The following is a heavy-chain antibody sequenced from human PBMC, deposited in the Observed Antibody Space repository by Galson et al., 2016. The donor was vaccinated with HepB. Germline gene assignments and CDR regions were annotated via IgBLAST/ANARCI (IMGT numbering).Heavy chain of an antibody. J-gene: IGHJ4*02. Sequence: LRLSCAASGFTFSTYAMNWVRQAPGKGLEWVSAISAIGSATGHYTYYTDSVKGRFTISRDNSKNTLYLQVNSLRAEDTAVYYCAKEDGSYFDYWGQGTLVTVSS. CDR1: GFTFSTYA. V-gene: IGHV3-23*01. CDR2: ISAIGSATGHYT. CDR3: AKEDGSYFDY. D-gene: IGHD1-26*01.